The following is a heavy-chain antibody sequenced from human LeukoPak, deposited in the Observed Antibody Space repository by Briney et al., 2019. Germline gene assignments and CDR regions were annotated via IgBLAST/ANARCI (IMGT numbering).Heavy chain of an antibody. V-gene: IGHV4-39*07. J-gene: IGHJ6*03. Sequence: SETLSLTCTVSGGSISSSSYYWGWIRQPPGKGLEWIGSIYYSGSTYYNPSLKSRVTISVDTSKNQFSLKLSSVTAADTAVYYCARVGGYSLLYYYYYMDVWGKGTTVRLSS. CDR3: ARVGGYSLLYYYYYMDV. CDR1: GGSISSSSYY. D-gene: IGHD3-22*01. CDR2: IYYSGST.